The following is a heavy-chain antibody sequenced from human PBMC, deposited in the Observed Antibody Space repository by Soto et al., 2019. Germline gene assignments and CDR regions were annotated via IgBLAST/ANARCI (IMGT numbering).Heavy chain of an antibody. V-gene: IGHV3-15*07. D-gene: IGHD1-26*01. CDR1: GFPFNNAW. J-gene: IGHJ4*01. CDR2: VKSKADGGSG. Sequence: PGGSLRLSCAASGFPFNNAWINWVRQVPGKGQERVGRVKSKADGGSGDYAAPVKGRFVVSRDDSKDIVYLQMNSLKIEDTFVYYCTTDSRTTLPEIRFDYWGHGTQVTVSS. CDR3: TTDSRTTLPEIRFDY.